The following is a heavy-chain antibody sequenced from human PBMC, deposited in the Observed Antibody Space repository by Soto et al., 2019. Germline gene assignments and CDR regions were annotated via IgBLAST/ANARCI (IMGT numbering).Heavy chain of an antibody. Sequence: PGGSLRLSCAASGFTFSTYGMHWVRQAPGKGLEWVAVISYDGNNKYYADSVKGRFTISRDNSKNTLYLQMSSLRAEDTAVYYCAKSVYNWNDGFFDYWGQGTQVTVSS. CDR1: GFTFSTYG. CDR2: ISYDGNNK. CDR3: AKSVYNWNDGFFDY. D-gene: IGHD1-1*01. V-gene: IGHV3-30*18. J-gene: IGHJ4*02.